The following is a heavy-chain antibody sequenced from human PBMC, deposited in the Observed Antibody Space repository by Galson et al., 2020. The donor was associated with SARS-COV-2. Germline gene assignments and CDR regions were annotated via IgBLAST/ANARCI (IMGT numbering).Heavy chain of an antibody. J-gene: IGHJ4*02. CDR3: ARQCGVLRYVGWLLSDRYYFDY. D-gene: IGHD3-9*01. CDR1: GGSISSSSYY. CDR2: IYYSGST. V-gene: IGHV4-39*01. Sequence: ASETLSLTCTVSGGSISSSSYYWGWIRQPPGKGLERIGSIYYSGSTYYNPSLKSRVTISVDTSKNQFSLKLSSVTAADTAVYYCARQCGVLRYVGWLLSDRYYFDYWGQGTLVTVSS.